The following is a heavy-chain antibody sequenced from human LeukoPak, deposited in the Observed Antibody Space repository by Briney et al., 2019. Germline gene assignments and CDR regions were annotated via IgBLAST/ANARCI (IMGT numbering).Heavy chain of an antibody. CDR3: ARGQKNTPFDY. CDR1: GGSISSYY. CDR2: IYDSGST. D-gene: IGHD2/OR15-2a*01. Sequence: PSETLSLTCTVSGGSISSYYWSWIRQPPGKGLEWIGYIYDSGSTNYNPSLRSRVTISVDTSKNQFSLKLYSVTAADTAVYYCARGQKNTPFDYWGQGTLVTVSS. V-gene: IGHV4-59*12. J-gene: IGHJ4*02.